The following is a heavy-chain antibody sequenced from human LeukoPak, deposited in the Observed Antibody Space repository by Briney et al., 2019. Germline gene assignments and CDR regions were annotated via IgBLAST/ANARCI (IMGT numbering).Heavy chain of an antibody. Sequence: ASVNVSCKASGYTFTSYDINWVRQATGQGLEWMGWMNPNSGNTGYAQKFQGRVTMTRNTSISTAYMELSSLRSEDTAVYYCARVAFYGSGSYWDNWFDPWGQGTLVTVSS. J-gene: IGHJ5*02. D-gene: IGHD3-10*01. CDR3: ARVAFYGSGSYWDNWFDP. V-gene: IGHV1-8*01. CDR2: MNPNSGNT. CDR1: GYTFTSYD.